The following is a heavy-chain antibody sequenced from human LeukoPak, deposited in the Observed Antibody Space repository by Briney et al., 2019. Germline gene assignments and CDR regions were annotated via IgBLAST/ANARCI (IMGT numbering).Heavy chain of an antibody. CDR3: ARDSQRWGNFDS. V-gene: IGHV3-48*03. CDR2: ISSSGSTI. D-gene: IGHD5-24*01. Sequence: GGSLRLSCAVSGFTFSSYEMNWVRQAPGKGLEWVSYISSSGSTISYADSVKGRFTISRDNAKNSLYLQMNSLRVEDTAVYYCARDSQRWGNFDSWAREPWSASPQ. J-gene: IGHJ4*02. CDR1: GFTFSSYE.